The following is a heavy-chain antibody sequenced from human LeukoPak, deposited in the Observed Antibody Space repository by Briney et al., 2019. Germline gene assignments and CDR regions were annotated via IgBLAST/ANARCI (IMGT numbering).Heavy chain of an antibody. V-gene: IGHV3-7*01. CDR2: IKQDRSEK. D-gene: IGHD3-22*01. CDR3: ARENTMIVVLDY. Sequence: PGGSLRLSCAASRFTFSSYWMSWVRQAPGKGLEWVANIKQDRSEKYYVDSVKGRFTISRDNAKNSLYLQMNSLRAEDTAVYYCARENTMIVVLDYWGQGTLVTVSS. J-gene: IGHJ4*02. CDR1: RFTFSSYW.